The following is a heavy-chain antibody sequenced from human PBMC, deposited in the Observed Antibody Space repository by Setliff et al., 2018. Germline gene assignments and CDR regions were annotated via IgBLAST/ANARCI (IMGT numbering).Heavy chain of an antibody. J-gene: IGHJ4*02. CDR1: GGSISGGGYY. Sequence: SETLSLTCTVSGGSISGGGYYWSWLRQPAGKGLEWIGRVYLSGSTNYNPALKSRVTISVDMSKNQFSLRLNTLTAADTAVYYCAKEGYYDHFGYYHYYFDFWGQGTLVTVSS. CDR2: VYLSGST. D-gene: IGHD3-22*01. V-gene: IGHV4-61*02. CDR3: AKEGYYDHFGYYHYYFDF.